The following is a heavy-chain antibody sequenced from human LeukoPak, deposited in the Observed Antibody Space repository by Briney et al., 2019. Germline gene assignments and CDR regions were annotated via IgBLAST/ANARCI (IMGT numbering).Heavy chain of an antibody. Sequence: SETLSLTCTVSGGSISSYYWSWIRQPPGKGLEWIGYIYYSGSTNYNPSLKSRVTISVDTSKNQFSLKLSSVTAADTAVYYCAREGDGSGSYWDYWGQGTLVTVS. V-gene: IGHV4-59*01. J-gene: IGHJ4*02. D-gene: IGHD3-10*01. CDR1: GGSISSYY. CDR2: IYYSGST. CDR3: AREGDGSGSYWDY.